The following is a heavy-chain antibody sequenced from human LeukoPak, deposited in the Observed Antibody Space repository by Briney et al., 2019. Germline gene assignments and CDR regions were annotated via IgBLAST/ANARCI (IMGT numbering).Heavy chain of an antibody. Sequence: PGGSLRLSCAASGFTFSSYAMSWVRQAPGKGLEWVSAISGSGGSTYYADSVKGRFTISRDNSKNTLYLQMNSLRAEDTAVYYCAKEVIPAAIYYYYGMDVWGQGTTVTVSS. CDR1: GFTFSSYA. CDR3: AKEVIPAAIYYYYGMDV. J-gene: IGHJ6*02. CDR2: ISGSGGST. V-gene: IGHV3-23*01. D-gene: IGHD2-2*01.